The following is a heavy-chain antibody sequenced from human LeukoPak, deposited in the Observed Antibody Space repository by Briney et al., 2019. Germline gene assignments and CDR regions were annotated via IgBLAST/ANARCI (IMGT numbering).Heavy chain of an antibody. CDR3: ARGSLPLPYYYDSSGYDFDY. V-gene: IGHV1-69*05. J-gene: IGHJ4*02. CDR2: IIPIFGTA. Sequence: SGKVSYKASEGTFTTYAISWVPQAPGQGLEWMGGIIPIFGTANYAQKFQGRVTITTDESTSTAYMELSSLRSEDTAVYYCARGSLPLPYYYDSSGYDFDYWGQGTLVTVSS. CDR1: EGTFTTYA. D-gene: IGHD3-22*01.